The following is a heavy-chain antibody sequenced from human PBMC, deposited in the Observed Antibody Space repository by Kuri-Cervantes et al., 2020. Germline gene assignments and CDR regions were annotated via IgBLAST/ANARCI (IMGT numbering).Heavy chain of an antibody. V-gene: IGHV3-7*01. CDR3: ARAGVTGTRGWFDS. D-gene: IGHD1-7*01. CDR2: IKQDGSER. J-gene: IGHJ5*01. CDR1: GFTFSSYW. Sequence: GESLKISCAASGFTFSSYWMSWVRQAPGKGLEWVANIKQDGSERNYGNSVRGRFTISRDNAKNSLYLQMNSLRAEDAAMYYCARAGVTGTRGWFDSWGQGTLVTVSS.